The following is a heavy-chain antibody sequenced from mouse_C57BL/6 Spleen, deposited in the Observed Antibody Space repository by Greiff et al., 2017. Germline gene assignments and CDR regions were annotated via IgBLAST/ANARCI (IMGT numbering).Heavy chain of an antibody. D-gene: IGHD2-14*01. CDR1: GYTFTSYW. V-gene: IGHV1-7*01. Sequence: QVQLQQSGAELAKPGASVKLSCKASGYTFTSYWMHWVKQRPGQGLAWIGYINPSSGYTKYNQKFKDKATLTADKSSSPAYMQLSSLTYEDSAVYYCAREGVRRQWGFAYWGQGTLVTVSA. CDR2: INPSSGYT. CDR3: AREGVRRQWGFAY. J-gene: IGHJ3*01.